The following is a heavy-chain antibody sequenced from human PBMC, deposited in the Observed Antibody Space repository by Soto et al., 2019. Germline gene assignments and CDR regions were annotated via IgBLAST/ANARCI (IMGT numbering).Heavy chain of an antibody. CDR2: ISGSSSYM. CDR1: GFTFSTYG. V-gene: IGHV3-21*01. J-gene: IGHJ6*02. Sequence: EVQLVESGGGLVKPGGSLRLSCAASGFTFSTYGMNWVRQAPGKGLEWVSFISGSSSYMYYADSVKGRFTISRDNAKNSLYLQMNSLRAEDTAVYYCARDSTTSRYYGMDVWGQGTTVTVSS. D-gene: IGHD4-17*01. CDR3: ARDSTTSRYYGMDV.